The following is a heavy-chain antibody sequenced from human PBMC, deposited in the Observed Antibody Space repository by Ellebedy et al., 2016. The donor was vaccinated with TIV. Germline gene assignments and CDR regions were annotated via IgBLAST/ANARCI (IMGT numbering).Heavy chain of an antibody. D-gene: IGHD4-17*01. Sequence: GESLKISCAASGFTFSSYWMTWVRQAPGKGLEWVANINQDGSEKFYVDSVNVRFTVSRDNAKNSLYLHLNSLRAEDTAMYYCATDGSYGDYLSPTHAFVIWGQGTMVTVSS. J-gene: IGHJ3*02. CDR2: INQDGSEK. CDR1: GFTFSSYW. CDR3: ATDGSYGDYLSPTHAFVI. V-gene: IGHV3-7*01.